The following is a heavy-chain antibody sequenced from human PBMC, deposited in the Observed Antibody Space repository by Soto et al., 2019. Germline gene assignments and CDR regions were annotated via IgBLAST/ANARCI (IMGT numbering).Heavy chain of an antibody. Sequence: PGGSLRLSCAASGFTFSSYSMNWVRQAPGKGLEWVGRIKSEADGGTTDFAAAVKGRFVISRADSNAMVHMEMNSLKTEDTGIYYCTTDSYMTNIIVRFDYWGHGTLVTVSS. CDR1: GFTFSSYS. D-gene: IGHD4-17*01. V-gene: IGHV3-15*05. J-gene: IGHJ4*01. CDR2: IKSEADGGTT. CDR3: TTDSYMTNIIVRFDY.